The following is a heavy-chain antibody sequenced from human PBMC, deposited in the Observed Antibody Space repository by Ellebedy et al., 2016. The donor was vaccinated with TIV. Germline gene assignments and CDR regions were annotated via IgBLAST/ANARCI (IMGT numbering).Heavy chain of an antibody. CDR1: GGSVSSGSYY. J-gene: IGHJ4*02. CDR2: IYYSGST. D-gene: IGHD5-18*01. Sequence: SETLSLTCTVSGGSVSSGSYYWSWIRQPPGKGLEWIGYIYYSGSTNYNPSLKSRVTMSVDTSKNQFSLELSSVTAADTAVYYCARGGTRNSYPLWGQGTLVTVSS. V-gene: IGHV4-61*01. CDR3: ARGGTRNSYPL.